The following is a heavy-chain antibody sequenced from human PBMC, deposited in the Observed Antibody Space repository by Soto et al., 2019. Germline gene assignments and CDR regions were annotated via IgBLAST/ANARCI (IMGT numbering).Heavy chain of an antibody. Sequence: EVQLLESGGGLVQPGGSLRLSCAASGFTFNNYAMTWVRQAPGKGLEWVSVFSGGGDTTSYADSVKGRFTVSRDGSKNTLYLQMSSLRAEDTALYYCAKRRGGSGSLTPRVDFWGQGTLVTVSS. J-gene: IGHJ4*02. D-gene: IGHD3-10*01. V-gene: IGHV3-23*01. CDR3: AKRRGGSGSLTPRVDF. CDR2: FSGGGDTT. CDR1: GFTFNNYA.